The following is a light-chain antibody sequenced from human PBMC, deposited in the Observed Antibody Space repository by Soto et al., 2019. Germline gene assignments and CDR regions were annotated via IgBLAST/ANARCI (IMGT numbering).Light chain of an antibody. J-gene: IGLJ2*01. V-gene: IGLV4-69*01. CDR3: PTCATSAMVV. CDR2: LSSDGSH. CDR1: SGHSSYA. Sequence: QLVLTQSPSASASLGASVKLTCTLSSGHSSYATAWHQQQPEKGPRYLMKLSSDGSHSKGAGIPDRFSGSSSGAARYLTLSGLQSEDEADYYCPTCATSAMVVFGGGTKVTVL.